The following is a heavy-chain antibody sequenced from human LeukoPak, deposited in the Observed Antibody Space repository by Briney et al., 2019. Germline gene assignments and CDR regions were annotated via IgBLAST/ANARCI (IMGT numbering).Heavy chain of an antibody. CDR3: TRDSGLTGYDLLDY. J-gene: IGHJ4*02. Sequence: PGGSLRLSSAASGFPFSTYWITWVRQAPGKGLEWVANIKNDGSEKYYVDSVKGRFTISRDSAENSLFLQMNSLRVEDTAIYYCTRDSGLTGYDLLDYWGQGTLVTVSS. V-gene: IGHV3-7*01. CDR2: IKNDGSEK. D-gene: IGHD5-12*01. CDR1: GFPFSTYW.